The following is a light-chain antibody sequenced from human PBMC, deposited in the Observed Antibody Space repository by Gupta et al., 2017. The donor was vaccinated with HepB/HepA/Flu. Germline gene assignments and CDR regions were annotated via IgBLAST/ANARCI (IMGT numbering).Light chain of an antibody. CDR2: YDD. Sequence: QSVLTQPPSVSEAPRQRVTISCSGSSSNIGNNAVNWYQQLPGKAPKLLIYYDDLLPSGVSDRFAGSKSGNSDSLAIXGXKSEDEXDYAGAAWDDSLKVVVVGGGTKLTVL. J-gene: IGLJ2*01. CDR3: AAWDDSLKVVV. V-gene: IGLV1-36*01. CDR1: SSNIGNNA.